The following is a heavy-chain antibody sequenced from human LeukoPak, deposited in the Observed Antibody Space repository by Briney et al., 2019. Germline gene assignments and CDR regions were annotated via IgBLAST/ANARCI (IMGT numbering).Heavy chain of an antibody. V-gene: IGHV1-2*02. CDR1: GYTLTDYY. D-gene: IGHD4-17*01. Sequence: ASVKVSCKASGYTLTDYYMHWVRQAPGQGLEWMGWINPNSGGTYSAQRFQGRVTMTRDTSINTASMELSRLRSDDTAVYYCATGLTVEGYFDLWGRGTLVTVSS. CDR2: INPNSGGT. J-gene: IGHJ2*01. CDR3: ATGLTVEGYFDL.